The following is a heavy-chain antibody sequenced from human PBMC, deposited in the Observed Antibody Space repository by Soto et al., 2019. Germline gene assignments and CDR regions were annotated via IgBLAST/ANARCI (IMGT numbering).Heavy chain of an antibody. Sequence: QVQLVESGGGVVQPGRSLRLSCAASGFTFSSYGMHWVRQAPGKGLEWVAVISYDGSNIYYADSVKGRFTISRDNSKNTLYLQMNSLRAEDTAVYYCAKDQRSSGWPFDYWAQGTLVTVSS. D-gene: IGHD6-19*01. CDR3: AKDQRSSGWPFDY. J-gene: IGHJ4*02. CDR2: ISYDGSNI. V-gene: IGHV3-30*18. CDR1: GFTFSSYG.